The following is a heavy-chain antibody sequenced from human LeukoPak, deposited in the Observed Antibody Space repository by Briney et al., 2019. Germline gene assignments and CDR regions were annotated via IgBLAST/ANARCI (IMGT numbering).Heavy chain of an antibody. Sequence: GGSLRLSCAASGFSFSDYYMTWIPHAPGEGLERVLYISSSGSTIYCADSVRGRFTISRDNTKNSLYLQMNSLRAEDTAVYYCASGYCGSISCYASVYWGQGTLVTVSS. V-gene: IGHV3-11*04. D-gene: IGHD2-2*03. J-gene: IGHJ4*02. CDR3: ASGYCGSISCYASVY. CDR1: GFSFSDYY. CDR2: ISSSGSTI.